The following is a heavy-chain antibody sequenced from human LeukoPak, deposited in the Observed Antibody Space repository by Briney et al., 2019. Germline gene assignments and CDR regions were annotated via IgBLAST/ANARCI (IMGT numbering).Heavy chain of an antibody. J-gene: IGHJ6*02. CDR2: ISYDGSNK. CDR1: GDTFRRSD. Sequence: GGSLRPSCAALGDTFRRSDMHWVRQAPGKGLEWVAIISYDGSNKYYADSVKGRFTISRDNSKNTLYLQMNSLGAEDTAVYYCAKPFYDYSYDLDVWGQGTTVTVSS. CDR3: AKPFYDYSYDLDV. V-gene: IGHV3-30*18.